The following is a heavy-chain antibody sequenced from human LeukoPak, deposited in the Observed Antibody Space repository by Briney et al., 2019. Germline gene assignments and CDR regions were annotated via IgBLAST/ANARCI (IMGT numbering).Heavy chain of an antibody. Sequence: GGSLRLSCAASGLTVSSSYMSWVRQAPGKGLEWVSIIYNDGSTYYADSMKGRSTISRDNSKNTLYLQVKSLRAEDTAMYYCARNILFAFDIWGQGTMVTVSS. CDR3: ARNILFAFDI. J-gene: IGHJ3*02. CDR2: IYNDGST. D-gene: IGHD2/OR15-2a*01. CDR1: GLTVSSSY. V-gene: IGHV3-53*01.